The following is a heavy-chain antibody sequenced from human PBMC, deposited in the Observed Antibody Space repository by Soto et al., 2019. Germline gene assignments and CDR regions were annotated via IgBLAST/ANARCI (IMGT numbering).Heavy chain of an antibody. CDR1: GCAISSGGYH. V-gene: IGHV4-31*03. CDR2: TFHSGST. Sequence: QVHLQESGPELVKPSQTLSLTCNVSGCAISSGGYHWSWLRQYPGKGLEWIGHTFHSGSTNYNPSLQSRLTISVDTSKTQFSLHLISVTAAATAVYFCARGGAVTRHFDSWGQGTLVTVSS. J-gene: IGHJ4*02. D-gene: IGHD3-3*01. CDR3: ARGGAVTRHFDS.